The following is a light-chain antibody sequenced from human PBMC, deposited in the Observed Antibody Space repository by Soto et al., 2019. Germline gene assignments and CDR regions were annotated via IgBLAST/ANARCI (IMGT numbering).Light chain of an antibody. CDR1: QSVSSSY. V-gene: IGKV3-20*01. CDR3: QQYNNWPPIT. Sequence: EIVLTQSPGTLSLSPGERATLSGRASQSVSSSYLAWYQQKAGQAPRLLIYGASSRATGIPARFSGSGSGTEFTLTISSLQSEDFAVYYCQQYNNWPPITFGQGTRLEIK. J-gene: IGKJ5*01. CDR2: GAS.